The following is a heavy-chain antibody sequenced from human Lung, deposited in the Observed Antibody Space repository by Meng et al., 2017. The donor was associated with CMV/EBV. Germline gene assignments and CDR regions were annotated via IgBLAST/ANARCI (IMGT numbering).Heavy chain of an antibody. Sequence: SCAASGFTFSSYWMSWVRQAPGKGLEWVANIKQDGSEKYYVDSVKGRFTISRDNAKNSLYLQMNSLRAEDTAVYYCARDTGYDDAFDISGQGTMVTVSS. CDR3: ARDTGYDDAFDI. D-gene: IGHD5-12*01. CDR1: GFTFSSYW. V-gene: IGHV3-7*01. CDR2: IKQDGSEK. J-gene: IGHJ3*02.